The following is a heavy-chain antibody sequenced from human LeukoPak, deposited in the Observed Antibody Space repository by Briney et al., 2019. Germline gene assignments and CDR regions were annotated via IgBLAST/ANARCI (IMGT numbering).Heavy chain of an antibody. Sequence: GGSLRLSCAASGFTFSSYGMHWIRQAPGQGLEWVSYISNSGSYTNYADSVEGRFTISRDNAENSLYLQMNSLRAEDTAIYYCARSRGAGPGAYFDYWGQGTMVTVTS. V-gene: IGHV3-21*05. D-gene: IGHD6-19*01. CDR2: ISNSGSYT. CDR3: ARSRGAGPGAYFDY. J-gene: IGHJ4*02. CDR1: GFTFSSYG.